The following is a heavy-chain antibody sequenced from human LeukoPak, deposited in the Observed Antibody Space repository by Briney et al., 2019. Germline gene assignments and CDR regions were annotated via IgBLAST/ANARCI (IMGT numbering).Heavy chain of an antibody. J-gene: IGHJ4*02. Sequence: GGSLRLSCAASGFTFSSYWMAWVRQAPGERLEWVASIKEDGSEVYYVDSIKSRLTISRDNGKNSLYLQMNSLRAEDTAVYYCARDSHRLNTMIRGVIIDYWGQGTLVTVSS. CDR1: GFTFSSYW. CDR3: ARDSHRLNTMIRGVIIDY. D-gene: IGHD3-10*01. CDR2: IKEDGSEV. V-gene: IGHV3-7*04.